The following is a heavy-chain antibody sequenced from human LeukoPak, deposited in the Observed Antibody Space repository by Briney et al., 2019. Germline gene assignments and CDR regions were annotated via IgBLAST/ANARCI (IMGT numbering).Heavy chain of an antibody. J-gene: IGHJ2*01. CDR1: GYTFTSYG. CDR3: ARITMVRGVIFDWYFDL. CDR2: ISAYNGNT. D-gene: IGHD3-10*01. V-gene: IGHV1-18*01. Sequence: ASVKVSCKASGYTFTSYGISWLRQAPGQGLEWMGWISAYNGNTNYAQKPQGRVTMTTDTSTSIAHMELRSLRSDDTAVYYCARITMVRGVIFDWYFDLWGRGTLVTVSS.